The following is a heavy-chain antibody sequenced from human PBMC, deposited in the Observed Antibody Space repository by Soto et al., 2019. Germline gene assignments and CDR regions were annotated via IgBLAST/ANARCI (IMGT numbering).Heavy chain of an antibody. CDR1: GFAFSTYG. V-gene: IGHV3-33*01. D-gene: IGHD7-27*01. CDR2: TWHDGSSQ. Sequence: QVHLVESGGGAVQPGRSLRLSCEASGFAFSTYGMHWVRQSPGKGLEWVAFTWHDGSSQYSAKSVKGRFTVSRDNSKNTLFLQMNSLRGDDTAIYYCARAQAGDHDAFDMWGQGTLVTVSS. J-gene: IGHJ3*02. CDR3: ARAQAGDHDAFDM.